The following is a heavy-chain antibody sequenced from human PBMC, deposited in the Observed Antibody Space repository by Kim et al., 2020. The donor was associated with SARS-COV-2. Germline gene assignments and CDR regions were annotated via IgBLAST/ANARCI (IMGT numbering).Heavy chain of an antibody. V-gene: IGHV3-30-3*01. Sequence: GGSLRLSCAASGFTFSSCAIHWVRQAPGKGLEWVSVISYDGSNKNYADSVKGRFTISRDNSKNTLYLQMNSLRAEDTALYYCARDTWSRLRGLTYSYYGMDVCGHGNTVTVSS. CDR1: GFTFSSCA. CDR3: ARDTWSRLRGLTYSYYGMDV. J-gene: IGHJ6*02. D-gene: IGHD3-10*01. CDR2: ISYDGSNK.